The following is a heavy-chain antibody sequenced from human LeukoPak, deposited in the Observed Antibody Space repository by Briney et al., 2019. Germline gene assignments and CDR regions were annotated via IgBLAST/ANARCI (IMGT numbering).Heavy chain of an antibody. CDR2: MNPNSGNT. D-gene: IGHD6-13*01. Sequence: EASVKVSCKASGYTFTSYDINWVRQATGQGLEWMGWMNPNSGNTGYAQKFQGRVTITRNTSISTAYMELSSLRSEDTAVYYCARHPQLVLGYYFDYWGQGTLVTVSS. V-gene: IGHV1-8*03. CDR1: GYTFTSYD. J-gene: IGHJ4*02. CDR3: ARHPQLVLGYYFDY.